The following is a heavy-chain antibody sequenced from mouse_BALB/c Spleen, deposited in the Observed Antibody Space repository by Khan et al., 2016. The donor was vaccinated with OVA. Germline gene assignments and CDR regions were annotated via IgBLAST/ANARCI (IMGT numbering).Heavy chain of an antibody. J-gene: IGHJ4*01. CDR3: AISNYSGNSLYSLYY. Sequence: DLVKPGASVKLSCKASGYTFTSYWISWIKERPGQGLEGIGRVAPGSGSTSFNEMFKAKATLTIDTSSRTAYIKLSSLSSGDSAVSFCAISNYSGNSLYSLYYSAQGTSVTVSS. D-gene: IGHD1-1*01. CDR2: VAPGSGST. CDR1: GYTFTSYW. V-gene: IGHV1S41*01.